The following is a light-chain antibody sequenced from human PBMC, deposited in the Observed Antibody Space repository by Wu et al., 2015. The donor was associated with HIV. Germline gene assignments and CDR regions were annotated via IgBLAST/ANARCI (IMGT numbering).Light chain of an antibody. CDR3: QQYVSSPT. Sequence: EIVLTQSPGTLSLSPGERATLSCRASQSVSTTYLAWYQQKPGQAPRLLISGASRRATGIPDRFSGSGSGTDFTLTISRLEPEDFAVYFCQQYVSSPTFGQGTRLEIK. CDR2: GAS. CDR1: QSVSTTY. V-gene: IGKV3-20*01. J-gene: IGKJ5*01.